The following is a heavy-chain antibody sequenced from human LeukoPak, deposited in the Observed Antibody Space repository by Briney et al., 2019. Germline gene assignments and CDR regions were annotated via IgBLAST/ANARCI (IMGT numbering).Heavy chain of an antibody. CDR2: IKQDGSEK. CDR1: GFTFSRYW. V-gene: IGHV3-7*03. D-gene: IGHD3-3*01. Sequence: GGSLRLSCAASGFTFSRYWMSWVRQAPGKGLEWVANIKQDGSEKNYVDSVKGRFTISRDNAKNSLYLQMNSLRAEDTAVYYCARTYYDFWGGSRNIYYFDYWGQGTLVTVSS. J-gene: IGHJ4*02. CDR3: ARTYYDFWGGSRNIYYFDY.